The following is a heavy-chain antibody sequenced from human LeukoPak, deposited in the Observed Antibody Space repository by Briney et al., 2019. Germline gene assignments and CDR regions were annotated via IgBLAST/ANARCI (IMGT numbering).Heavy chain of an antibody. V-gene: IGHV3-30*04. CDR3: AKPDGIAATEV. CDR1: GFTFSSYA. CDR2: ISYDGSNK. Sequence: GGSLRLSCAASGFTFSSYAMHWVRQAPGKGLEWVAVISYDGSNKYYADSVKGRFTISRDNSKNTLSLQMNSLRAEDTAIYYCAKPDGIAATEVRGQGTLVTVSS. J-gene: IGHJ4*02. D-gene: IGHD6-6*01.